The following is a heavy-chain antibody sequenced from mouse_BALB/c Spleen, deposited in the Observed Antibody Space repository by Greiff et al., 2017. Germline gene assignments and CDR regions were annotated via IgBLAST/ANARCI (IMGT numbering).Heavy chain of an antibody. CDR3: AREGGYYYGSSYWFAY. CDR2: ISSGSSTI. Sequence: EVKLVESGGGLVQPGGSRKLSCAASGFTFSSFGMHWVRQAPEKGLEWVAYISSGSSTIYYADTVKGRFTISRDNPKNTLFLQMTSLRSEDTAMYYCAREGGYYYGSSYWFAYWGQGTLDTVSA. CDR1: GFTFSSFG. J-gene: IGHJ3*01. V-gene: IGHV5-17*02. D-gene: IGHD1-1*01.